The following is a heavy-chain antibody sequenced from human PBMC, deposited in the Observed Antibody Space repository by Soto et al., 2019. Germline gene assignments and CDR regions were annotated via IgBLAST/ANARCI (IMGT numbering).Heavy chain of an antibody. D-gene: IGHD1-7*01. CDR2: ISIDGNTK. CDR1: GFTFSRYD. V-gene: IGHV3-30-3*01. Sequence: GGSLRLSCVASGFTFSRYDFHWVRQPPGEGLEWVAVISIDGNTKFYADSVKGRFTISRDSTKQTLYLQMNSLRPDDTAMYYCARGGVPWTVYTWNYGTYFYYWGQGALLTVSS. CDR3: ARGGVPWTVYTWNYGTYFYY. J-gene: IGHJ4*02.